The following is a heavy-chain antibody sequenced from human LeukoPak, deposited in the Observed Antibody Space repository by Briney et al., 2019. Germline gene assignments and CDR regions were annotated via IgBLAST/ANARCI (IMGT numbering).Heavy chain of an antibody. CDR1: GYSFSGDW. J-gene: IGHJ3*02. V-gene: IGHV5-51*01. CDR3: ARQRPYYSGAGSYRAFDI. D-gene: IGHD3-10*01. Sequence: GESLKISCKGSGYSFSGDWIGWVRQMPEKGLEWMGVIYPGDSDTRYSPSCQGQVTISVDRSISAAYLQWGSLKASDTAMYYCARQRPYYSGAGSYRAFDIWGQGTMVTVSS. CDR2: IYPGDSDT.